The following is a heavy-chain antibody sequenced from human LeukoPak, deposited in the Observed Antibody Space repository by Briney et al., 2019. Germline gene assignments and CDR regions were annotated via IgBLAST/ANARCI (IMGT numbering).Heavy chain of an antibody. Sequence: SETLSLTCSVSGGSIRSLGYSWGWIRQPPGKGLEWIASMYYTGTTYYNPSLKSRVTISVDTSKNQFSLKLSSVTAADTAVYYCARDVLGYSSSSGFDYWGQGTLVTVSS. CDR1: GGSIRSLGYS. D-gene: IGHD6-6*01. V-gene: IGHV4-39*07. CDR2: MYYTGTT. J-gene: IGHJ4*02. CDR3: ARDVLGYSSSSGFDY.